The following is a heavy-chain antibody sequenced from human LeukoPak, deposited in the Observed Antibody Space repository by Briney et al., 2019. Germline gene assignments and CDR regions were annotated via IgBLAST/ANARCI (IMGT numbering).Heavy chain of an antibody. J-gene: IGHJ4*02. Sequence: QAGTEKYYVDSVKGRFTISRDNAENSLYLQMNSLRAEDTAVYYCATDNLNYYDSSGLGGLDYWGQGTLVTVSS. CDR2: QAGTEK. CDR3: ATDNLNYYDSSGLGGLDY. D-gene: IGHD3-22*01. V-gene: IGHV3-7*03.